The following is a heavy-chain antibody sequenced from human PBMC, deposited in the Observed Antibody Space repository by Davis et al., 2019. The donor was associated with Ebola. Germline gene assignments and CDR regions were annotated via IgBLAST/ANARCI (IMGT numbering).Heavy chain of an antibody. Sequence: GESLKISCQGSGYDFTNSWIGWVRQVPGKGLEWVGLVYPRDFDTRYSPSFQGQVTISADNSIATAYLQWSSMKASDSAMYYCVTSTTFHGNKEWWAQGTLVAVSS. J-gene: IGHJ4*02. CDR1: GYDFTNSW. D-gene: IGHD3-3*01. V-gene: IGHV5-51*01. CDR2: VYPRDFDT. CDR3: VTSTTFHGNKEW.